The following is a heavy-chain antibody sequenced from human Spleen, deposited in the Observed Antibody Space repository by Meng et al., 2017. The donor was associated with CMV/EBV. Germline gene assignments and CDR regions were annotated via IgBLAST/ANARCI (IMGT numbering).Heavy chain of an antibody. J-gene: IGHJ4*02. CDR2: ISSSSSTI. D-gene: IGHD3-22*01. CDR1: GFTFSSYS. CDR3: AKGQFFYESGGYLILDS. V-gene: IGHV3-48*04. Sequence: GESLKISCAASGFTFSSYSMNWVRQAPGKGLEWVSYISSSSSTIYYADSVKGRFTISRDNAKNSLYLQMNSLRAEDTAVYYCAKGQFFYESGGYLILDSWGQGALVTVSS.